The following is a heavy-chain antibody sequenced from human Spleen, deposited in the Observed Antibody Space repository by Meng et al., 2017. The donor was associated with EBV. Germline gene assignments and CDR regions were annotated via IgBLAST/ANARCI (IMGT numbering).Heavy chain of an antibody. CDR1: GASISSSNW. J-gene: IGHJ5*02. CDR2: IYHSGDT. V-gene: IGHV4-4*02. D-gene: IGHD2-15*01. Sequence: GELEGRGPGLVKPSGTLSLPVAVAGASISSSNWWNWVRQPPGKGLEWIGEIYHSGDTNFNPSLKSRVTMSVDKSRNQFSLRLSSVTAADTAVYYCARPYCSGGSCYGWFDPWGQGTLVTVSS. CDR3: ARPYCSGGSCYGWFDP.